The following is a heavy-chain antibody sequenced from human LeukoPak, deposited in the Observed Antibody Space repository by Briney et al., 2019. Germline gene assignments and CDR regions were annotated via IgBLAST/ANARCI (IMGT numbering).Heavy chain of an antibody. Sequence: GGSLRLSCAASGFTFSGSAMHWVRQASGKGLEWVGRIRSKANSYATAYAASVKGRFTISRDDSKNTAYLQMNSLKTEDTAVYYCNLYGSGSYYSDYWGQGTLVTVSS. J-gene: IGHJ4*02. V-gene: IGHV3-73*01. D-gene: IGHD3-10*01. CDR1: GFTFSGSA. CDR3: NLYGSGSYYSDY. CDR2: IRSKANSYAT.